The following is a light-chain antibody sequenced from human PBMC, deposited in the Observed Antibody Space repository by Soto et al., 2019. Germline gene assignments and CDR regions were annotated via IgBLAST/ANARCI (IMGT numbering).Light chain of an antibody. CDR1: QSVSNNY. CDR3: QQYGSSGT. V-gene: IGKV3-20*01. Sequence: EIVLTQSPGTLSLSPGERATLSCRASQSVSNNYVAWYQQKPGQAPRLLIYGASKRATGIPDRFSGSGSGTDLPLTISRLEPEDFAVYYCQQYGSSGTFGQGTKVDIK. CDR2: GAS. J-gene: IGKJ1*01.